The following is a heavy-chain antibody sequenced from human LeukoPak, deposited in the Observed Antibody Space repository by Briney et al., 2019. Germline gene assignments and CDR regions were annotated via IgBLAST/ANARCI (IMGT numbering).Heavy chain of an antibody. CDR3: ARSGYGSRWYFFDH. D-gene: IGHD6-13*01. CDR1: GFTFNNYS. V-gene: IGHV3-48*02. J-gene: IGHJ4*02. CDR2: ISSSSSSI. Sequence: PGGSLRLSCAASGFTFNNYSMNWVRQAPGKGLEWVSHISSSSSSIYYADSVKGRFTISRDNAKNSLYLQMNSLRDEDTAVYYCARSGYGSRWYFFDHWGQGTLVTVSS.